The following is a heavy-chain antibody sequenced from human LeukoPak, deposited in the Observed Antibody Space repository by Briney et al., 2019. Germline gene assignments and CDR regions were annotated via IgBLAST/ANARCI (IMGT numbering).Heavy chain of an antibody. CDR2: ISYDGSNK. D-gene: IGHD6-19*01. CDR1: GFTFSSYA. J-gene: IGHJ4*02. V-gene: IGHV3-30-3*01. Sequence: PGGSLRLSCAASGFTFSSYAMHWVRQAPGKGLEWVAVISYDGSNKYYADSVKGRFTLSRDNFKNMVFLEMTSLRVEDTAVYYCARDWFDSGWYLDHWGQGALVTVSS. CDR3: ARDWFDSGWYLDH.